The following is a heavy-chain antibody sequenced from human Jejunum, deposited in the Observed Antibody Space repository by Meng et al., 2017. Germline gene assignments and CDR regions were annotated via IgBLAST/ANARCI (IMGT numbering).Heavy chain of an antibody. CDR2: INNSGKT. D-gene: IGHD4-17*01. Sequence: SETLSLTCTVSGASISSSSYYWAWVRQPPGQGLEWIGSINNSGKTYYNSSLKSRVTIAVDTSKNQFSLRLTSVTAADTAVYLCARLVTTVTTGNWFDPWGQGTLVTVSS. J-gene: IGHJ5*02. CDR3: ARLVTTVTTGNWFDP. V-gene: IGHV4-39*07. CDR1: GASISSSSYY.